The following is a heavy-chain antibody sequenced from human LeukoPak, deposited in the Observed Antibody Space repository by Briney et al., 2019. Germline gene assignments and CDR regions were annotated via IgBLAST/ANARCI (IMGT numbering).Heavy chain of an antibody. J-gene: IGHJ4*02. D-gene: IGHD4-23*01. CDR1: GFIFRDFA. V-gene: IGHV3-49*04. CDR2: VRGSPYGATT. CDR3: TRGKDGGNPYYYDY. Sequence: GGSLRLSCTTSGFIFRDFAMTWVRQAPGKGLEWVGFVRGSPYGATTEYAASAKGGFTISRDDSKSIAYLQMNSLKTEDTGVYYCTRGKDGGNPYYYDYWGQGTLVIVSS.